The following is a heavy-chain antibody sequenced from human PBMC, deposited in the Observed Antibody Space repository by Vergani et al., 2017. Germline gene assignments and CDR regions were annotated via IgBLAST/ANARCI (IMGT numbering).Heavy chain of an antibody. CDR3: ARTAQGYGSGGSSYFDY. J-gene: IGHJ4*02. CDR2: ISSSGSTI. CDR1: GFTFSSYE. V-gene: IGHV3-48*03. Sequence: EVQLVESGGGLVQPGGSLRLSCAASGFTFSSYEMNWVRQAPGKGLEWVSYISSSGSTIYYADSVKGRFTISRDNANNSLYLQLNSLRAEDTAVYYCARTAQGYGSGGSSYFDYWGQGTLVTVSS. D-gene: IGHD2-15*01.